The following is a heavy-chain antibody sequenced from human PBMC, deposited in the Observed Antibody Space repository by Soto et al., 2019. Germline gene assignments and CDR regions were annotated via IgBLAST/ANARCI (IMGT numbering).Heavy chain of an antibody. CDR3: ASPDYDYYGMDV. CDR1: GGTFSSYT. V-gene: IGHV1-69*02. Sequence: QVQLVQSGAEVKKPGSSVKVSCKASGGTFSSYTISWVRQAPGQGLEWMGRIIPILGIANYAQKFQGRVTITADKSTSTAYMELSSLRSEDTAVYYCASPDYDYYGMDVWGQGTTVTVSS. CDR2: IIPILGIA. J-gene: IGHJ6*02.